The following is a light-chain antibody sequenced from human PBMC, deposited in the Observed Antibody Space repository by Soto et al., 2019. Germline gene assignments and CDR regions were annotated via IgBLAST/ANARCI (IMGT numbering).Light chain of an antibody. CDR3: HQYNKWPSFT. Sequence: EIVLTQSPGTLSLSPGERATLSCRASQSVSSNLAWYQQKPGQAPRLLMYGASTRATGIPARFSGSGSGTEFTLTISSLQSEDFAVYYCHQYNKWPSFTFGGGTKVEIK. CDR1: QSVSSN. J-gene: IGKJ4*01. CDR2: GAS. V-gene: IGKV3-15*01.